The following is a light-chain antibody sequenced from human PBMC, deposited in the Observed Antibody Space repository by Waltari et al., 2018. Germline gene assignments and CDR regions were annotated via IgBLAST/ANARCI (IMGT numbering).Light chain of an antibody. CDR3: QQYYSTPNT. V-gene: IGKV4-1*01. CDR1: QSVLHTNNKDY. J-gene: IGKJ2*01. Sequence: DIVMTQSPDSLGGSLGERATINCKSSQSVLHTNNKDYLAWYQQKPGQPPKLLIYWASTREFGVPDRFSGSGSGTSFTLTISSLQAEDVAVYYCQQYYSTPNTFGQGTKLEIK. CDR2: WAS.